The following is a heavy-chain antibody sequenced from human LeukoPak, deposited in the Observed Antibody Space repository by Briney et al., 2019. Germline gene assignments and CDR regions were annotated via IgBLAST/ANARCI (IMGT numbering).Heavy chain of an antibody. CDR2: ISGSGGST. CDR1: GFTFSSYA. V-gene: IGHV3-23*01. J-gene: IGHJ4*02. CDR3: ATYRRGPSYYFDF. Sequence: GGSLRLSCAASGFTFSSYAMSWVRQAPGRGLEWVSAISGSGGSTYYADSVKGRFTISRDNSKNTLYLYMNSLRDDDTAVYYCATYRRGPSYYFDFWGQGTLVTVSS. D-gene: IGHD3-16*02.